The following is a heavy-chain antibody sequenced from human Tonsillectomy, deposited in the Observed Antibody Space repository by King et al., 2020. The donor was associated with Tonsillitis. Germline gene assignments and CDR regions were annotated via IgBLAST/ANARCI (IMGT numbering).Heavy chain of an antibody. J-gene: IGHJ3*02. CDR2: ISWNSGSI. D-gene: IGHD6-6*01. CDR3: AKDIMLAARLGGGAFDI. Sequence: VQLVESGGGLVQPGRSLRLSCAASGFTFDDYAMHWVRQAPGKGLEWVSGISWNSGSIGYADSVKGRFTISRDNAKNSLYLQMNSLRAEDTALYYCAKDIMLAARLGGGAFDICGQGTMVTVSS. CDR1: GFTFDDYA. V-gene: IGHV3-9*01.